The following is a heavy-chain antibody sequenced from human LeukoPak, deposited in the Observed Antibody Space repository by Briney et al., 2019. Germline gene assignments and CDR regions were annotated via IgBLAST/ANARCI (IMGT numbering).Heavy chain of an antibody. V-gene: IGHV4-34*01. CDR1: GGSFSGYY. D-gene: IGHD3-3*01. J-gene: IGHJ4*02. CDR2: INHSGST. CDR3: ARGRFLGGYYDFWSGYSTPYYFDY. Sequence: KPSETLSLTCAVYGGSFSGYYWSWIRQPPGKGLEWIGEINHSGSTNYNPSLKSRVTISVDTSKNQFSLKLSSVTAADTAVYYCARGRFLGGYYDFWSGYSTPYYFDYWGQGTLVTVSS.